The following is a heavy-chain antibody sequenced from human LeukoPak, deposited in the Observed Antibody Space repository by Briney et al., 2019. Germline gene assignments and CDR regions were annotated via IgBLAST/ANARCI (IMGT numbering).Heavy chain of an antibody. Sequence: GGSLRLSCAASGFTFSSYGMHWVRQAPGKGLEWVASIRYDGSNKYYADSVKGRFTISRDNSKNTLYLQMNSLGAEDTAVYYCAKVRGGSGWSPWAYYYYGMDVWGQGTTVTVSS. V-gene: IGHV3-30*02. CDR2: IRYDGSNK. J-gene: IGHJ6*02. CDR1: GFTFSSYG. D-gene: IGHD6-19*01. CDR3: AKVRGGSGWSPWAYYYYGMDV.